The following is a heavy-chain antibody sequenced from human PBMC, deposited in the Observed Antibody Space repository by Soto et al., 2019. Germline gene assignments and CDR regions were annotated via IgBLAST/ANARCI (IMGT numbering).Heavy chain of an antibody. V-gene: IGHV4-4*02. J-gene: IGHJ6*02. Sequence: QVRLQESGPGLVEPSGTLSLTCAVSGDSVSSSSCWSWVRQAPGKGLEWIGEIYHSGTFNYNPSLGSRVSVAVDKSRNHLSLNLKSVTAGDTAVYYGVRSVPAATWQYSGMDVWGQGTTVTVSS. CDR1: GDSVSSSSC. CDR2: IYHSGTF. CDR3: VRSVPAATWQYSGMDV. D-gene: IGHD2-2*01.